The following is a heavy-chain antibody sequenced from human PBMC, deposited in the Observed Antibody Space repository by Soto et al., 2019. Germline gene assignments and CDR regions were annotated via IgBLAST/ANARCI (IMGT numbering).Heavy chain of an antibody. D-gene: IGHD2-8*01. CDR2: IHYSGTT. CDR1: DTSLSSYY. V-gene: IGHV4-59*01. CDR3: ARYNSYAIDD. Sequence: PSETLSLSCPCSDTSLSSYYWSWIRQPPGKGLEWIANIHYSGTTNYNPSLASRVTLSVDTSKNQFSLKMTSVTAADRAMYFCARYNSYAIDDWGRGTLVTFSS. J-gene: IGHJ4*02.